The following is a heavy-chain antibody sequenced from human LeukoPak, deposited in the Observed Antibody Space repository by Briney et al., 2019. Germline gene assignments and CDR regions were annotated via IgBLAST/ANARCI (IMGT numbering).Heavy chain of an antibody. V-gene: IGHV3-13*05. CDR2: IGTAGDP. CDR3: ARGGATGYFDY. J-gene: IGHJ4*02. CDR1: GFTFSSYD. Sequence: PGGSLRLSCAASGFTFSSYDMHWVRQAPGKGLEWVSAIGTAGDPYYPGSVKGRFTISSENAKNSLYLQMNSLRAGDAAVYYCARGGATGYFDYWGQGTLVTVSS. D-gene: IGHD1-14*01.